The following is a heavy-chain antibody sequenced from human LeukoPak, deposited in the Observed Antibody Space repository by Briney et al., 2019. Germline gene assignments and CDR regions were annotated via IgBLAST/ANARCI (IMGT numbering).Heavy chain of an antibody. CDR1: GFTFDDYA. Sequence: SLRLSCAASGFTFDDYAMHWVRQAPGKGLEWVSGISWNSGSIGYADSVKGRFTISRDNAKNSLYLQMNSLRAEDTALYYCAKDAEWELLRVRFDYWGQGTLVTVSS. V-gene: IGHV3-9*01. D-gene: IGHD1-26*01. CDR3: AKDAEWELLRVRFDY. J-gene: IGHJ4*02. CDR2: ISWNSGSI.